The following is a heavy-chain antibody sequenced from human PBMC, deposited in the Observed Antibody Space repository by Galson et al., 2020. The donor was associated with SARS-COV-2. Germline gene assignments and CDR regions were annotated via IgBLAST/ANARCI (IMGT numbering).Heavy chain of an antibody. D-gene: IGHD5-18*01. CDR3: ARDTALVEFDY. CDR2: ISAYSANT. Sequence: GESLKISCQASGYTFTSYGITWVRQAPGQGLEWMGWISAYSANTHYAQKLQDRVTMTTDTSTSTAYMELRSLRSDDTAVYYCARDTALVEFDYWGQGTLLTVSS. J-gene: IGHJ4*02. CDR1: GYTFTSYG. V-gene: IGHV1-18*04.